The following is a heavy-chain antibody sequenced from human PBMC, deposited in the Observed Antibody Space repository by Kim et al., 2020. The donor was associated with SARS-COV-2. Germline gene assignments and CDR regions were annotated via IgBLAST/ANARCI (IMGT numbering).Heavy chain of an antibody. Sequence: GGSLRLSCAASGFTFSSYGMHWVRQAPGKGLEWVAVIWYDGSNKYYADSVKGRFTISRDNSKNTLYLQMNSLRAEDTAVYYCARGDRNYDFCSGSHYYYGMDVWGQGTTVTVSS. CDR2: IWYDGSNK. V-gene: IGHV3-33*01. CDR1: GFTFSSYG. D-gene: IGHD3-3*01. CDR3: ARGDRNYDFCSGSHYYYGMDV. J-gene: IGHJ6*02.